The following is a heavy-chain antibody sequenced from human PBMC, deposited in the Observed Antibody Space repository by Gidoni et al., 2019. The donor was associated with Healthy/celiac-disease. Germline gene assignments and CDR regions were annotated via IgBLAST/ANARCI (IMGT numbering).Heavy chain of an antibody. CDR3: ARTRGGHYYDSSGYYPDY. Sequence: QVQLVESGGGVVQPGRSLRLSCAASGFTFSSYGLHWVRQAPGKGREWVAVISYDGSNKYYADSVKGRFTISRDNSKNTLYLQMNSLRAEDTAVYYCARTRGGHYYDSSGYYPDYWGQGTLVTVSS. V-gene: IGHV3-30*03. D-gene: IGHD3-22*01. J-gene: IGHJ4*02. CDR1: GFTFSSYG. CDR2: ISYDGSNK.